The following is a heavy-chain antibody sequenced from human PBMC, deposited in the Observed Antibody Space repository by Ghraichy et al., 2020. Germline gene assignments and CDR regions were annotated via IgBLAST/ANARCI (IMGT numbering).Heavy chain of an antibody. V-gene: IGHV3-30*04. CDR1: GSTFSDNA. D-gene: IGHD3-22*01. CDR3: ARENYYYDSSGYFIDY. Sequence: LSLTCAASGSTFSDNAMHWVRQAPGKGLEWVAVISHDGSNRYYTDSVKGRFTISRDNSKNTLYLQMNSLRAEDTAVYYCARENYYYDSSGYFIDYWGQGTLVTVSS. CDR2: ISHDGSNR. J-gene: IGHJ4*02.